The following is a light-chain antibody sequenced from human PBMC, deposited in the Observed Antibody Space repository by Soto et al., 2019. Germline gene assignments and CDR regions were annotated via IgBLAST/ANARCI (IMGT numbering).Light chain of an antibody. V-gene: IGKV3-20*01. CDR1: QSVSSSY. J-gene: IGKJ1*01. Sequence: EIVLTQSPGTLSLSPWERATLSCRASQSVSSSYLAWYQQKPGQAPRLLIYGASSRATGIPDRFSGSGSGTDFTLTIGSLQPEDFATYYCLQDFKYPRTFGQGTKVDIK. CDR2: GAS. CDR3: LQDFKYPRT.